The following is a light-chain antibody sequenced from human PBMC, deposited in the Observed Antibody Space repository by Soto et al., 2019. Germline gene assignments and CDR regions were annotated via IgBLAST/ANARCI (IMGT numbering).Light chain of an antibody. CDR1: QSVGSDY. CDR2: GAS. V-gene: IGKV3-20*01. Sequence: EIVLTQSPGTLSLSPGERATLSCRASQSVGSDYLAWYHQKPGQAPRLLIYGASSRATGIPDRFGGSGSGTDFNLSISSLEPEDFVVYYCQQYGSSPYTFGQGTKLEIK. J-gene: IGKJ2*01. CDR3: QQYGSSPYT.